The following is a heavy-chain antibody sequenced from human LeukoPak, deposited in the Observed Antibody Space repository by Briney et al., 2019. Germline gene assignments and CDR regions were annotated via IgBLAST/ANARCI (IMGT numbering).Heavy chain of an antibody. CDR3: ARGEPYLYGSGSFLDY. D-gene: IGHD3-10*01. J-gene: IGHJ4*02. CDR1: GGSISSYY. V-gene: IGHV4-59*01. Sequence: PSETLSLTCTVSGGSISSYYWSWIRQPPGKGLEWIGYIYYSGSTNYNPSLKSRVTISVDTSKNQFSLKLSSVAAADTAVYYCARGEPYLYGSGSFLDYWGQGTLVTVSS. CDR2: IYYSGST.